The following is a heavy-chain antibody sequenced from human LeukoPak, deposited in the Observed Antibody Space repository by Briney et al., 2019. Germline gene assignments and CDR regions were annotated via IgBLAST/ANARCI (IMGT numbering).Heavy chain of an antibody. Sequence: GSLRLSCAASGFTVDSNYLSWVRQAPGKGLEWIGTIYYSGSTYYNPSLKSRVTISVDTSRNQFSLKLSSVTAADTAMYYCATSWSGSQYPRTWGQGTLVTVSS. CDR3: ATSWSGSQYPRT. J-gene: IGHJ5*02. CDR2: IYYSGST. V-gene: IGHV4-59*05. CDR1: GFTVDSNY. D-gene: IGHD3-3*01.